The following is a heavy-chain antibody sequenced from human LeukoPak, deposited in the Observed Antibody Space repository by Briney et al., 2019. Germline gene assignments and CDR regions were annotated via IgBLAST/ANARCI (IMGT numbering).Heavy chain of an antibody. CDR1: GFTFSSYA. Sequence: GGSLRLSCLASGFTFSSYAMSWVRQAPGKGLEWVSAISGSGGSTYYADSVKGRFTISRDNSKNTLYLQMNSLRAEDTAVYYSTAATNIGYCSSTSCYQSYWGQGTLVTVSS. V-gene: IGHV3-23*01. D-gene: IGHD2-2*01. CDR2: ISGSGGST. J-gene: IGHJ4*02. CDR3: TAATNIGYCSSTSCYQSY.